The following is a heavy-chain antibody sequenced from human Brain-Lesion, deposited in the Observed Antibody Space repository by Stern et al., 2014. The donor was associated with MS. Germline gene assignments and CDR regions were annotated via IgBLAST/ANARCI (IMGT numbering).Heavy chain of an antibody. CDR2: TYYRSKWYY. CDR3: AKGYNGFDS. J-gene: IGHJ5*01. CDR1: GDSVSSNSAA. V-gene: IGHV6-1*01. Sequence: VQLQESGPGLMKPSQTLALTCAISGDSVSSNSAAWNWIRQSPSRGLEGLGRTYYRSKWYYQYAESVKSRITINADTSTNQFSLQLNSVTPEDTAVYLCAKGYNGFDSWGQGTVVTVS.